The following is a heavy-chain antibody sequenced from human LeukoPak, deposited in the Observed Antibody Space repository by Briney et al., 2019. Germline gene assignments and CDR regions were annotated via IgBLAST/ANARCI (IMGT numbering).Heavy chain of an antibody. V-gene: IGHV4-34*01. Sequence: PSETLSLTCAVYGGSFSGYYWSWIRQPPGKGLEWIGEINHSGSTNYNPSLKSRVTISVDTSKNQFSLKLSSVTAADTAVYYCAKDPGYFDYWGQGTLVTVSS. CDR1: GGSFSGYY. CDR3: AKDPGYFDY. J-gene: IGHJ4*02. CDR2: INHSGST.